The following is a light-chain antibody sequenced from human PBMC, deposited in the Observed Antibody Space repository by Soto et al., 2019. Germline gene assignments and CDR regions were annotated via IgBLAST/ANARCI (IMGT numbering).Light chain of an antibody. J-gene: IGKJ1*01. CDR1: QSVRSRY. Sequence: EILLTQSPGPLSLSPGERATLSCRASQSVRSRYLAWYQQKAGQAPRLIIYGTSTRATGIPARFSGSGSGTEFTLTISSLQSEDVAVYYCQQYNNWPRTLGQGTKVDI. V-gene: IGKV3-15*01. CDR3: QQYNNWPRT. CDR2: GTS.